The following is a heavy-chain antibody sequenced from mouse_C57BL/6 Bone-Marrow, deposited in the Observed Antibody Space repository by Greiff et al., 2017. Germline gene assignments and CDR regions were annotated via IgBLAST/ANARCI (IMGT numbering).Heavy chain of an antibody. CDR2: IYPGSGNT. CDR1: GYSFTSYY. J-gene: IGHJ2*01. CDR3: ARRRY. Sequence: VQLQQSGPELVKPGASVKISCKASGYSFTSYYIHWVKQRPGQGLECIGWIYPGSGNTKYNEKFKGKATLTADTSSSTAYMQLSSLTSEDSAVYYCARRRYWGQGTTLTVSS. V-gene: IGHV1-66*01.